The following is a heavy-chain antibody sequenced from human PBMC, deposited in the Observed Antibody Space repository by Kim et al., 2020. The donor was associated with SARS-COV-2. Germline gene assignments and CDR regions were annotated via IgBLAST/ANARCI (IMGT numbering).Heavy chain of an antibody. J-gene: IGHJ2*01. CDR2: ISSNGHRT. Sequence: GGSLRLSGLASGFTFSNHIMHWVRQGPGKGLEDVSAISSNGHRTYYRDSVRGRFTISRDTSSKTLYLQMGSLRVEDTAIYYCVRGNDVMATSDWHFDLWGRGTLVTVSS. D-gene: IGHD5-12*01. V-gene: IGHV3-64D*06. CDR1: GFTFSNHI. CDR3: VRGNDVMATSDWHFDL.